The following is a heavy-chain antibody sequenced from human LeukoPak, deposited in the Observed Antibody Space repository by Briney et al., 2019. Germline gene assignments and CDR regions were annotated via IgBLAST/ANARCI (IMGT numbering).Heavy chain of an antibody. CDR2: IYPGDSDT. CDR3: ARRQDSSGYSDAFDI. CDR1: GYSFPNYW. J-gene: IGHJ3*02. V-gene: IGHV5-51*01. D-gene: IGHD3-22*01. Sequence: PGESLKISCKGSGYSFPNYWIGWVRQMPGKGLEWMGIIYPGDSDTRYSPSFQGQVTISADKSINTAYLQWSSLKASDTAMYYCARRQDSSGYSDAFDIWGQGTMVTVSS.